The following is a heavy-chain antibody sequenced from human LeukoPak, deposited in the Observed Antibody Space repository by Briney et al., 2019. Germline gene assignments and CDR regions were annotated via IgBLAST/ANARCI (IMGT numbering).Heavy chain of an antibody. J-gene: IGHJ5*02. D-gene: IGHD3-10*01. Sequence: ASVTVSCKASGYTFTSYGISWVRQAPGQGLEWMGWISAYNGNTNYAQKLQGRVTMTTDTSTSTAYMELRSLRSDDTAVYYCARESGTYYYGSGRLNWFDPWGQGTLVTVSS. CDR3: ARESGTYYYGSGRLNWFDP. CDR2: ISAYNGNT. CDR1: GYTFTSYG. V-gene: IGHV1-18*01.